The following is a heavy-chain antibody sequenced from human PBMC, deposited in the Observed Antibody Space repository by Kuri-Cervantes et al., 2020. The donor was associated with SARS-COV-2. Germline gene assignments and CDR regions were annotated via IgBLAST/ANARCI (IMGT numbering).Heavy chain of an antibody. CDR1: GFAFGDYY. CDR3: ARDGTAGGSYNWFDP. CDR2: VSHSGTII. Sequence: GESLKISCAASGFAFGDYYMSWIRQAPGKGLEWVSYVSHSGTIIYQADSVKGRFTISGDNAKNSLYLQMNSLRGEDTAVYYCARDGTAGGSYNWFDPWGQGTLVTVSS. J-gene: IGHJ5*02. D-gene: IGHD1-26*01. V-gene: IGHV3-11*01.